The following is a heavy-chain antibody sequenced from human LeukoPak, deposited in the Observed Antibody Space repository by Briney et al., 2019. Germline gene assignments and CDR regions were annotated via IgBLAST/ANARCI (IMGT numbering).Heavy chain of an antibody. J-gene: IGHJ5*02. Sequence: SETLSLTCAVYGGSFSGYYWSWIRQPPGKGLEWIGEINRSGSTNYNPSLKSRVTISVDTSKNQFSLKLSSVTAADTAVYYCARAYYYDSSGYYSPSVTRWFDPWGQGTLVTVSS. CDR2: INRSGST. CDR1: GGSFSGYY. D-gene: IGHD3-22*01. V-gene: IGHV4-34*01. CDR3: ARAYYYDSSGYYSPSVTRWFDP.